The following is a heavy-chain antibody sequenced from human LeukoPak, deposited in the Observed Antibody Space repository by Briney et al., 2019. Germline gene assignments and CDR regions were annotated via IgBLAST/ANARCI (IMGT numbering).Heavy chain of an antibody. CDR1: GGSISSYY. CDR2: IYYSGST. J-gene: IGHJ3*02. V-gene: IGHV4-59*01. Sequence: SETLSLTCTVSGGSISSYYWSWIRQPPGKGLEWIGYIYYSGSTNYNPSLKSRVTISVDTSKNQFSLKLSSVAAADTAVYYCASGIAVAGNDAFDIWGQGTMVTVSS. CDR3: ASGIAVAGNDAFDI. D-gene: IGHD6-19*01.